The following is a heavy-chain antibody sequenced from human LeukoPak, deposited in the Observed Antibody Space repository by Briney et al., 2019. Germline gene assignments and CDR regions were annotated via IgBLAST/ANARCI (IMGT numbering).Heavy chain of an antibody. J-gene: IGHJ3*02. V-gene: IGHV3-30*18. CDR2: ISYDGSNK. CDR1: GFTFSSYG. Sequence: GGSLRLSCAASGFTFSSYGMHWVRQAPGKGPEWVAVISYDGSNKYYADSVKGRFTISRDNSKNTLYLQMNSLRAEDTAVYYCAKGFGQYAFDIWGQGTMVTVSS. CDR3: AKGFGQYAFDI. D-gene: IGHD3-16*01.